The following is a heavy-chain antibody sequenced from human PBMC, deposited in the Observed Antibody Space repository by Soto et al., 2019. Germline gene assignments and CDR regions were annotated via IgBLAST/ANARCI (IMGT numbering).Heavy chain of an antibody. CDR1: GYTFTGDY. J-gene: IGHJ5*02. CDR3: AKAAGYSSSWYAH. V-gene: IGHV1-2*02. Sequence: ASVKVSCKASGYTFTGDYMHWVRQAPGQGLEWMGWINPNSGGTNYAQKFQGRVTMTRDTSISTAYMELSRLRSDDMAVYYCAKAAGYSSSWYAHWSQGSLVTVSS. D-gene: IGHD6-13*01. CDR2: INPNSGGT.